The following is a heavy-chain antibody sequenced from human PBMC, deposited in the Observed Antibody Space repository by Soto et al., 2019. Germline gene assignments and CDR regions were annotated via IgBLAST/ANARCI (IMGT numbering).Heavy chain of an antibody. CDR3: AKGVRGYRLRGGMDV. J-gene: IGHJ6*02. CDR1: GFTFSSYG. Sequence: PGGSLRLSCAASGFTFSSYGMHWVRQAPGKGLEWVAVISYDGSSKYYADSVKGRFTISRDNSKNTLYLQMNSLRAEDTAVYYCAKGVRGYRLRGGMDVWGQGTTVTVSS. D-gene: IGHD5-18*01. CDR2: ISYDGSSK. V-gene: IGHV3-30*18.